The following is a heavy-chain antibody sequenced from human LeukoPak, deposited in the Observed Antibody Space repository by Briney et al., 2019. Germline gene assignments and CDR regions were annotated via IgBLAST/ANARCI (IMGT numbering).Heavy chain of an antibody. Sequence: SETLSLTCTVSGGSISSSSDFWDWIRQPPEKGLEWIGEIQHSGSTYYNASLKSRITMSVDTSKNQFSLKLTSVTAADTAVYYCARRMLPEQHLVGHYLDCWGQGTLVTVSS. J-gene: IGHJ4*02. CDR1: GGSISSSSDF. CDR3: ARRMLPEQHLVGHYLDC. V-gene: IGHV4-39*01. D-gene: IGHD6-13*01. CDR2: IQHSGST.